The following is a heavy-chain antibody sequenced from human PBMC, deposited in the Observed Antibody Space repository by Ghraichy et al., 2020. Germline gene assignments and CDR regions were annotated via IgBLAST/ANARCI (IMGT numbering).Heavy chain of an antibody. J-gene: IGHJ6*02. CDR3: AKVYDSSGYYYYGMDV. D-gene: IGHD3-22*01. CDR1: GFTFDDYA. Sequence: GGSLRLSCAASGFTFDDYAMHWVRQAPGKGLEWVSGISWNSGSIGYADSVKGRFTISRDNAKNSLYLQMNSLRAEDTALYYCAKVYDSSGYYYYGMDVWGQGTTVTVSS. CDR2: ISWNSGSI. V-gene: IGHV3-9*01.